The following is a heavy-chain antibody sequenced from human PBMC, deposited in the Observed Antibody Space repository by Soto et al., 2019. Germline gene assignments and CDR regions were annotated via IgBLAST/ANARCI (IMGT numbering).Heavy chain of an antibody. D-gene: IGHD6-19*01. V-gene: IGHV1-69*01. Sequence: QVQLEQSGAEVKQPGSSVRVSCKTSGGTFSTYAINWVRQAPGQGLEWMGAIIPLFGTADYSQKFQGRVTITEDEYTSTAYMELSSLRSDDTAVYFCARPKGTYSSGYYYFDFWGQGTLVTVSS. J-gene: IGHJ4*02. CDR2: IIPLFGTA. CDR1: GGTFSTYA. CDR3: ARPKGTYSSGYYYFDF.